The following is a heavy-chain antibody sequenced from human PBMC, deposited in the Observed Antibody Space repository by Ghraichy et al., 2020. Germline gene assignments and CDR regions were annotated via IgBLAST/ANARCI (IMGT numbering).Heavy chain of an antibody. CDR3: ARGIYSSGWYFDY. CDR2: INTGNGNT. J-gene: IGHJ4*02. V-gene: IGHV1-3*04. CDR1: GYTFTTYA. Sequence: ASVKVSCKASGYTFTTYAIHWVRQAPGQRLEWMGWINTGNGNTKSSPKFQGRVTTTRDISATTAYMELSSLGSEDTAVYYCARGIYSSGWYFDYWGQGTLVTVSS. D-gene: IGHD6-19*01.